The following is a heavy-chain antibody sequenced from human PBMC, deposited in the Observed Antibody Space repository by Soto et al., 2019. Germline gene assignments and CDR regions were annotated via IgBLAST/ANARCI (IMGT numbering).Heavy chain of an antibody. Sequence: GASVKVSCKASGYTFTSYAIHWMRQAPGQSLEWMAWINAGTGDTKYSQQFQARITITRDTSASTAYMELSSLRSEDTAVYYCATFHCTSTTCYYDFWGQGTLVTAPQ. J-gene: IGHJ4*02. CDR2: INAGTGDT. V-gene: IGHV1-3*01. D-gene: IGHD2-2*01. CDR1: GYTFTSYA. CDR3: ATFHCTSTTCYYDF.